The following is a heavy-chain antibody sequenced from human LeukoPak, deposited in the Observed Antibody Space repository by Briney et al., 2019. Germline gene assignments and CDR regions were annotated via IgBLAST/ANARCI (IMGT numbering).Heavy chain of an antibody. CDR3: ARHILNFGNNSHFDH. J-gene: IGHJ4*02. Sequence: PSETLSLTCTVSGDSINNYFWSWIRQSPEKGLEWIAYIYYVGRANYNPSLESRVTMSIDTSKNQFSLRLSSATAADTAVYYCARHILNFGNNSHFDHWGQGILVTVSS. V-gene: IGHV4-59*08. CDR1: GDSINNYF. D-gene: IGHD2/OR15-2a*01. CDR2: IYYVGRA.